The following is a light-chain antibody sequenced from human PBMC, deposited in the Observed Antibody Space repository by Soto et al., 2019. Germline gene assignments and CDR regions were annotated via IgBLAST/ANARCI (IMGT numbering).Light chain of an antibody. CDR3: SSYTSSSTSNYV. CDR1: SSDVGGYNY. CDR2: EVS. J-gene: IGLJ1*01. Sequence: QSALTQPASVSGSPGQSITISCTGTSSDVGGYNYVSWYQQHPGKAPKPMIYEVSNRPSGVSNRFSGSKSGNTASLTISGLQAEDEADYYCSSYTSSSTSNYVFGTGTKLTVL. V-gene: IGLV2-14*01.